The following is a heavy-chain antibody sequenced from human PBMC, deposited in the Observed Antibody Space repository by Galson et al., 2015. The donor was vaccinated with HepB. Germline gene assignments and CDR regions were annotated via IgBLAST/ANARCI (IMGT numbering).Heavy chain of an antibody. Sequence: SLRLSCAASGFTFSSYGMHWVRQAPGKGLEWVAVIWYDGSNKYYADSVKGRFTISRDNSKNTLYLQMNSLRAEDTAVYYCTRGVGDYVPLTFDYWGQGTLVTVSS. CDR3: TRGVGDYVPLTFDY. J-gene: IGHJ4*02. CDR1: GFTFSSYG. D-gene: IGHD1-26*01. CDR2: IWYDGSNK. V-gene: IGHV3-33*01.